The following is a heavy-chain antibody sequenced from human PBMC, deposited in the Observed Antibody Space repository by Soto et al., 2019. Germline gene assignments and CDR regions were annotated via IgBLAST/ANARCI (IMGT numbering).Heavy chain of an antibody. CDR3: SRLFPMVRGVIRPYYYMDV. D-gene: IGHD3-10*01. V-gene: IGHV4-4*02. CDR1: SGSISSSNW. Sequence: QVQLQESGTGLVKPSGTLSLTCAVYSGSISSSNWWSWVRQPPGKGLEWIGEIYHSGSTNYNPSLKSRVTISVDKSKNQLYLKLSSVTAADTAVYYCSRLFPMVRGVIRPYYYMDVCGKGTTVTVSS. J-gene: IGHJ6*03. CDR2: IYHSGST.